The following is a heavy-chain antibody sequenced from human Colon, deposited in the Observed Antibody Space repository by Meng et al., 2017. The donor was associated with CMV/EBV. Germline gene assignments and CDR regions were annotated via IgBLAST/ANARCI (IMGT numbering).Heavy chain of an antibody. J-gene: IGHJ4*02. Sequence: QGRLGELGAEVKQPGASVRVSCMSYGYTFSGYYVHWVRQAPGQGLEWMGWINPKSGDTKYAQKFQDRVTMTRDTSIGTAYMDLSRLTSDDTALYYCARGVVGGYNFGFPVAYYCDYWGQGTLVTVSS. V-gene: IGHV1-2*02. D-gene: IGHD1-1*01. CDR3: ARGVVGGYNFGFPVAYYCDY. CDR2: INPKSGDT. CDR1: GYTFSGYY.